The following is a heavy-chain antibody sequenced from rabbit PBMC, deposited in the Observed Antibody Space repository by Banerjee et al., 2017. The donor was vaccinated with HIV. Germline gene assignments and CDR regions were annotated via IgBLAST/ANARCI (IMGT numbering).Heavy chain of an antibody. CDR1: GFSFSSYYY. V-gene: IGHV1S40*01. J-gene: IGHJ4*01. Sequence: QSLEESGGDLVKPGASLTLTCTASGFSFSSYYYMYWVRQAPGKGLEWIGFIDTNTGKTFYASWAKGRFTISKTSSTTVTLQMTSLTAADTATYFCARFIASFAGYGYANLWGPGTLVTVS. CDR2: IDTNTGKT. D-gene: IGHD6-1*01. CDR3: ARFIASFAGYGYANL.